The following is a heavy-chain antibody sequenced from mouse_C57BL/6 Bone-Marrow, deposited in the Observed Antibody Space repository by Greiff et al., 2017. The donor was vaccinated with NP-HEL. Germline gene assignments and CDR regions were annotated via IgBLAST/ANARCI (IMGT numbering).Heavy chain of an antibody. CDR2: ISYDGSH. V-gene: IGHV3-6*01. Sequence: VQLKESGPGLVKPSQSLSLTCSVTGYSITSGYYWNWIRPFPGNKLEWMGYISYDGSHNYNPSTKNRITITRYTPKIQFFLKLNSVTTEDTATYYCAREGDSNYDWYFDVGGTGTTVTVSS. J-gene: IGHJ1*03. CDR3: AREGDSNYDWYFDV. CDR1: GYSITSGYY. D-gene: IGHD2-5*01.